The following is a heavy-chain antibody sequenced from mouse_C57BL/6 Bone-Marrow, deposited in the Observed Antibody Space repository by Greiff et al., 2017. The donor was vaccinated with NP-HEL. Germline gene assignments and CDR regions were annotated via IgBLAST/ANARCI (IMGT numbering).Heavy chain of an antibody. J-gene: IGHJ2*01. V-gene: IGHV1-69*01. D-gene: IGHD1-1*01. Sequence: VQLQQPGAELVMPGASVKLSCKASGYTFTSYWMHWVKQRPGQGLEWIGEIDPSDSYTNYNQKFKGKSTLTVDKSSSTAYMQLCSLTSEDSAVYYCARRITTVVLDYWGQGTTLTVSS. CDR2: IDPSDSYT. CDR1: GYTFTSYW. CDR3: ARRITTVVLDY.